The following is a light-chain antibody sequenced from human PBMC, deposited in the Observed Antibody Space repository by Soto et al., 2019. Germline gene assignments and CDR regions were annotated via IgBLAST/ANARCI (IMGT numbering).Light chain of an antibody. CDR3: QQYDNLIT. J-gene: IGKJ5*01. V-gene: IGKV1-39*01. Sequence: DIQLTQSPSSLSPSVGDRITLSCRASQSISRNLNWYQQMPGKAPSLLIYAARDLQSGVPGRFSGSGSGTEFNLTISSLQPEDLATYYCQQYDNLITFGQGTRLEIK. CDR1: QSISRN. CDR2: AAR.